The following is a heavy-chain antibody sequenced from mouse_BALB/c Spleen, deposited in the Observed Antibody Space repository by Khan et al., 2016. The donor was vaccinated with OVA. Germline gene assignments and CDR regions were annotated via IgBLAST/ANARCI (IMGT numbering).Heavy chain of an antibody. D-gene: IGHD2-3*01. V-gene: IGHV1S137*01. CDR2: ISTYSGNT. CDR1: GYTFTDYA. Sequence: QVQLQQSGPELVRPGVSVKISCKGSGYTFTDYAMYWVKQSHAKSLEWIGLISTYSGNTNYNQKFKGKATMTVEKSSSTAYMELARLTSEDSAIYSCASPAYDGYYDYWGQGTTLTVSS. J-gene: IGHJ2*01. CDR3: ASPAYDGYYDY.